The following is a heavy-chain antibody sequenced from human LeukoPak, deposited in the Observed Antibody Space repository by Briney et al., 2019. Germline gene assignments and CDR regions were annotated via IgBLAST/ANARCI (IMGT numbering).Heavy chain of an antibody. CDR1: GYSFTSYW. V-gene: IGHV5-51*01. CDR2: IYPGDSDT. Sequence: GESLKISCKGSGYSFTSYWIGWVRQMPGKGLEWMGIIYPGDSDTRYSPSFQGQVTISADKSISTAYLQWSSLKASDTAMYYCARSAVPYSSGWSSYYFDYWGQGTLVTVSS. CDR3: ARSAVPYSSGWSSYYFDY. J-gene: IGHJ4*02. D-gene: IGHD6-19*01.